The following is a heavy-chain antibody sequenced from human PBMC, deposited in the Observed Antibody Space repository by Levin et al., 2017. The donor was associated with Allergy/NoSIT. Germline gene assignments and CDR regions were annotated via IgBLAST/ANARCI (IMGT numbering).Heavy chain of an antibody. CDR2: IYHSGST. CDR3: ARGDPLRRGSGYYYYYMDG. V-gene: IGHV4-4*02. Sequence: SETLSLTCAVSGGSISSSNWWSWVRQPPGKGLEWIGEIYHSGSTNYNPSLKSRVTISVDKSKNQFSLKLGSVTAADTAVYYCARGDPLRRGSGYYYYYMDGWGKGTTVTVSS. J-gene: IGHJ6*03. D-gene: IGHD5-12*01. CDR1: GGSISSSNW.